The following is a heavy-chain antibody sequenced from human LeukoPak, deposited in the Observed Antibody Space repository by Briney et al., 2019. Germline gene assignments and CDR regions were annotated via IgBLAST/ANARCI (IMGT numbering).Heavy chain of an antibody. J-gene: IGHJ3*02. CDR1: GFSLSNNY. CDR2: IYRGGNT. V-gene: IGHV3-53*01. Sequence: GGSLRLSCEASGFSLSNNYMSWVRQAPGKGLQWVSVIYRGGNTYYADSVKGRLTISRDSYKNTLYLQMNSLRAEDTAVYFCARGRRDGNNPPDAFDIWGQGTMVTVSS. CDR3: ARGRRDGNNPPDAFDI. D-gene: IGHD5-24*01.